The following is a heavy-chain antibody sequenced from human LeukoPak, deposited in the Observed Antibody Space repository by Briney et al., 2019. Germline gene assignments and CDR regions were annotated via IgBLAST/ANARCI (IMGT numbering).Heavy chain of an antibody. Sequence: PSETLSLTCTVSGGSISSSSYYWGWIRQPPGKGLEWIGSIYYSGSTYYNPSLKTRVTIYVDTSKNQFFLKLSSVTAADTAVYYCASSHGDYDSSGRRQYYYYYMDVWGKGTTVTVSS. V-gene: IGHV4-39*07. D-gene: IGHD3-22*01. CDR1: GGSISSSSYY. CDR2: IYYSGST. J-gene: IGHJ6*03. CDR3: ASSHGDYDSSGRRQYYYYYMDV.